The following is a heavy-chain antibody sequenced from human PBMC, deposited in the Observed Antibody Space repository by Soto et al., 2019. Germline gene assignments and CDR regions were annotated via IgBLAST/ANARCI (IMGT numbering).Heavy chain of an antibody. CDR3: ARDPQIFDH. CDR2: ISAYNGNT. J-gene: IGHJ4*02. V-gene: IGHV1-18*04. Sequence: QLVQSGAEVKKPGASVKVSCKASGYTFTSYGISWVRQAPGQGLEWMGWISAYNGNTKYAQKFQGRVTMTTDTSTSTAYRELRSRRSDDTAVYYCARDPQIFDHWGQGTLVTVSS. CDR1: GYTFTSYG.